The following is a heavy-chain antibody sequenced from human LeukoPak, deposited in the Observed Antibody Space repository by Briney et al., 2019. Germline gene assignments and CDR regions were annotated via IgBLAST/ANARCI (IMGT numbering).Heavy chain of an antibody. J-gene: IGHJ4*02. D-gene: IGHD4-17*01. V-gene: IGHV1-2*06. CDR2: INPNSGGT. Sequence: GASVKVSCKASGYTFTSYYMHWVRQAPGQGLEWMGRINPNSGGTNYAQKFQGRVTMTRDTSISTAYMELSRLRSDDTAVYYCAIDYGDYAFDYWGQGTLVTVSS. CDR1: GYTFTSYY. CDR3: AIDYGDYAFDY.